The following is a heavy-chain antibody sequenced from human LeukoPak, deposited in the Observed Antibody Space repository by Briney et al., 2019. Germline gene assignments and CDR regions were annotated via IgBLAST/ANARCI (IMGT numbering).Heavy chain of an antibody. Sequence: PSETLSLTCTVSGGSISRGGYYWSWIRQHPGKGLEWIGYIYYSGSTYYNPSLKSRVTISVDTSKNQFSLKLSSVTAADTAVYYCARDRAAAARAMYAFDIWGQGTMVTVSS. J-gene: IGHJ3*02. D-gene: IGHD6-13*01. V-gene: IGHV4-31*03. CDR2: IYYSGST. CDR3: ARDRAAAARAMYAFDI. CDR1: GGSISRGGYY.